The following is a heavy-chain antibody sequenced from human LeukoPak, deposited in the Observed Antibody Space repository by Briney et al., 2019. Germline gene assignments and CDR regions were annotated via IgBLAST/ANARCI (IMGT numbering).Heavy chain of an antibody. V-gene: IGHV3-30-3*01. CDR1: GFTFSSYA. J-gene: IGHJ5*02. CDR3: AKGLFYGSGSHNWFDP. D-gene: IGHD3-10*01. Sequence: GGSLRLSCAASGFTFSSYAMHWVRQAPGKGLEWVAVISYDGSNKYYADSVKGRSTISRDNSKNTLYLQMNSLRAEDTAVYYCAKGLFYGSGSHNWFDPWGQGTLVTVSS. CDR2: ISYDGSNK.